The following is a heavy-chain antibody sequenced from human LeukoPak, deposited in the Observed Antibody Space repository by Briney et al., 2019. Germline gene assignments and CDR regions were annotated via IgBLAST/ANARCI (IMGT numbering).Heavy chain of an antibody. V-gene: IGHV3-72*01. D-gene: IGHD3-22*01. CDR3: ARAGFTMID. CDR2: TRNKANSYTT. Sequence: GGSLRLSCAASGFTFSSYWMSWVRQAPGKGLEWVGRTRNKANSYTTEYAASVKGRFTISRDDSKNSLYLQMNSLKTEDTAVYYCARAGFTMIDWGQGTMVTVSS. CDR1: GFTFSSYW. J-gene: IGHJ3*01.